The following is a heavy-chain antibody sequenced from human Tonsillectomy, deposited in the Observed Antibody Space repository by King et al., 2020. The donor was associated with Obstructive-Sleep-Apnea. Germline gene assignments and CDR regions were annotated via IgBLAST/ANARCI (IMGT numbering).Heavy chain of an antibody. D-gene: IGHD3-22*01. CDR3: ARETYYDSSGSYFDY. CDR1: GGSISIGGFY. CDR2: TYYSGST. J-gene: IGHJ4*02. Sequence: LQLQESGPGLVKPSQTLSLTCTVSGGSISIGGFYWSWIRQHPGKGLEWIGNTYYSGSTNYNPSLKSRVTISVDTSKNQFFLKLSSVTAAETAVYHCARETYYDSSGSYFDYWGQGILVTVSS. V-gene: IGHV4-31*03.